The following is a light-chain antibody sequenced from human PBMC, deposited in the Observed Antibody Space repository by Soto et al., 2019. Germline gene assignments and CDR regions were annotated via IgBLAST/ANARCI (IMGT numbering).Light chain of an antibody. V-gene: IGLV2-14*03. CDR1: SSDVGGYKY. J-gene: IGLJ1*01. CDR3: SSYTSSSSYV. Sequence: QSALTQPASVSGSPGQSITISCTGTSSDVGGYKYVSWYQQHPGKAPKLLIYTVNNRPSGVSNRFSGSKSGNTASLTISGLQAEDEADYYCSSYTSSSSYVFVTGTKLTVL. CDR2: TVN.